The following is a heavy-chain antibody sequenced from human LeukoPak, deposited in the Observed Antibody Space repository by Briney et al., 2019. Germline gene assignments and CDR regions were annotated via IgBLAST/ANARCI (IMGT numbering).Heavy chain of an antibody. J-gene: IGHJ3*02. CDR1: GDTISSSNW. CDR3: TRVTYSSSSISLDAFDI. CDR2: IYHSGST. D-gene: IGHD6-6*01. Sequence: SETLSLTCAVSGDTISSSNWWSWVRQPPGKGLEWIGEIYHSGSTSYNPSLKSRVTISVDKSKNQFSLKLSSVTAADTAVYYCTRVTYSSSSISLDAFDIWGQGTMVTVSS. V-gene: IGHV4-4*02.